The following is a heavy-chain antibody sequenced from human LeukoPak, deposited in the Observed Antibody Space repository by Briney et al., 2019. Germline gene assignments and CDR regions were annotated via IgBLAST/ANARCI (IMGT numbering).Heavy chain of an antibody. CDR3: AREREHGGSYYYYMDV. Sequence: SQTLSLTCTVSGGSISSGSYYWSWLRQPAGKGLEWIGRIYTSGSTNYNPYLKSRLTISVDTSKKQFSLKLSSVTAADTALYYCAREREHGGSYYYYMDVWGKGTTVTVSS. V-gene: IGHV4-61*02. CDR1: GGSISSGSYY. J-gene: IGHJ6*03. CDR2: IYTSGST. D-gene: IGHD1-26*01.